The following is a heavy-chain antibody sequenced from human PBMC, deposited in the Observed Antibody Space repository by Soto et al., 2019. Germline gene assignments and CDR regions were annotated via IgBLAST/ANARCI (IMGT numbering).Heavy chain of an antibody. J-gene: IGHJ6*03. CDR1: GGSISSYY. CDR2: IYYSGST. CDR3: ARVAAAGMAGYYYYYMDV. D-gene: IGHD6-13*01. Sequence: SETLSLTCTVSGGSISSYYWSWIRQPPGKGLEWIGYIYYSGSTNYNPSLKSRVTISVDTSKNQFSLKLSSVAAADTAVYYCARVAAAGMAGYYYYYMDVWGKGTTVTVSS. V-gene: IGHV4-59*01.